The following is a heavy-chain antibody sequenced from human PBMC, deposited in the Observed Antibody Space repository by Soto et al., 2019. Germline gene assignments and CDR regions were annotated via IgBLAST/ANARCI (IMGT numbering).Heavy chain of an antibody. D-gene: IGHD1-1*01. CDR1: GGSISTVGHY. V-gene: IGHV4-31*03. J-gene: IGHJ4*02. CDR3: ARATGTLRSRNCDY. CDR2: IYHTGST. Sequence: SETLSLTCSVSGGSISTVGHYWTWIRQPPGKGPEWIGSIYHTGSTYYSKSLRSRLTMSVDTSKSQFSLRLSSVTAADTVVYYCARATGTLRSRNCDYWGQGSLVTVSS.